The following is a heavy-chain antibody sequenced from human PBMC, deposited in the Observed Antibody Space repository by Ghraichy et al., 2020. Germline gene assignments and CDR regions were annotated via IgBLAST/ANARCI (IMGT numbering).Heavy chain of an antibody. J-gene: IGHJ5*02. CDR1: GFTFSSYA. CDR2: ISGSGGST. CDR3: AKEMAITMVRAKIANWFDP. V-gene: IGHV3-23*01. D-gene: IGHD3-10*01. Sequence: GESLNISCAASGFTFSSYAMSWVRQAPGKGLEWVSAISGSGGSTYYADSVKGRFTISRDNSKNTLYLQMNSLRAEETAVYYCAKEMAITMVRAKIANWFDPWGQGTLVTVSS.